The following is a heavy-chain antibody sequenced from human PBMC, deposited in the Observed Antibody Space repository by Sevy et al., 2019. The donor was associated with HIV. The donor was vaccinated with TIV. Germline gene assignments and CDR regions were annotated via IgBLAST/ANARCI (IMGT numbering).Heavy chain of an antibody. J-gene: IGHJ1*01. V-gene: IGHV3-30*04. CDR1: GFIFSNFA. CDR2: TSYDGSHK. Sequence: GGSLRLSCTVSGFIFSNFAMHWVRQAPGKGLEWVEVTSYDGSHKYYADSVKGRFTDSRDNSRNILSLEMNSLRRDDTAVYYCARGENDDEFFQYWGQGTLVTVSS. CDR3: ARGENDDEFFQY. D-gene: IGHD1-26*01.